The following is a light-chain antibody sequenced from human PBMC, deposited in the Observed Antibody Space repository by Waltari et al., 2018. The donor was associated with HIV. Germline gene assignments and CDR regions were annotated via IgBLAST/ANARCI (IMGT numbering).Light chain of an antibody. Sequence: SYDLTQPPSVSVSPGQTTSITCSGDNLGAKYVFWYQQKPGQSPIMIIYQDHKRPSGIPGRFSGSNSGTTATLTITGTQAVDEADYYCQTWDSDNHVFGPGTKVTVL. CDR1: NLGAKY. J-gene: IGLJ1*01. V-gene: IGLV3-1*01. CDR2: QDH. CDR3: QTWDSDNHV.